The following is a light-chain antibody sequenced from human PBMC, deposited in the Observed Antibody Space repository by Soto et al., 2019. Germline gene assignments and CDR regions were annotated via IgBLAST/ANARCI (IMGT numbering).Light chain of an antibody. CDR2: IAS. V-gene: IGKV1-39*01. J-gene: IGKJ1*01. CDR1: QNIAMY. Sequence: DLQMTQSPSSLSASVGDRVTITCRASQNIAMYLNWYQQKPGKAPKLLISIASTLQSGVPSRFSGSGSGTDFTLTISSLQPEDFATYYCQQSYSTPPTFGQGTKVEIE. CDR3: QQSYSTPPT.